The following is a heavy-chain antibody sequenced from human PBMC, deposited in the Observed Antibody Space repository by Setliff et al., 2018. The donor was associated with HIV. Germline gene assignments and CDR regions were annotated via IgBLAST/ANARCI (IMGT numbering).Heavy chain of an antibody. CDR2: FDPEDGET. D-gene: IGHD6-13*01. Sequence: ASVKVSCKVSGYTLTELSRHWVRQAPGKGLEWMGGFDPEDGETIYAQKFQGRVTMTEDTSTDTAYMELSSLRSEDTAVYYCATASPGQQPYYYYYYGMDGWGQGTTVTV. CDR1: GYTLTELS. V-gene: IGHV1-24*01. J-gene: IGHJ6*02. CDR3: ATASPGQQPYYYYYYGMDG.